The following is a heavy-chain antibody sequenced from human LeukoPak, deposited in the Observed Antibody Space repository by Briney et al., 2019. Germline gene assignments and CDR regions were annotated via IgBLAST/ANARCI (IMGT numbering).Heavy chain of an antibody. V-gene: IGHV1-2*02. D-gene: IGHD3-10*01. J-gene: IGHJ4*02. Sequence: GASVKVSCKASGYTFTSYDINWVRQATGQGLEWMGWINCNSGGTNFAPKFRGRVTMTRDTSITTAYMELSGLTSDDTAVYYCSRSGTGENDYWGQGTLVTVSS. CDR3: SRSGTGENDY. CDR1: GYTFTSYD. CDR2: INCNSGGT.